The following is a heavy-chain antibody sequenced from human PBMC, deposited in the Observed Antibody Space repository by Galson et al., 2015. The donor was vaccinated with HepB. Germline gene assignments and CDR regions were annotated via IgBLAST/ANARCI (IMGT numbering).Heavy chain of an antibody. CDR3: ARIGIMITFGETDAFDI. CDR2: IKQDGSEK. CDR1: GFTFSSYW. Sequence: SLRLSCAASGFTFSSYWMSWVRQAPGKGLEWVANIKQDGSEKYYVDSVKGRFTISRDNAKNSLYLQMNSLRAEDTAVYYCARIGIMITFGETDAFDIWGQGTMVTVSS. V-gene: IGHV3-7*01. D-gene: IGHD3-16*01. J-gene: IGHJ3*02.